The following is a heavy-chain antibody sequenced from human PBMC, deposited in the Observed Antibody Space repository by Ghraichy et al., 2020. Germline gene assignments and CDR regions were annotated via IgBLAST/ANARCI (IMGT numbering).Heavy chain of an antibody. Sequence: SETLSLTCAVYGGSFSGYYWSWIRQPPGKGLEWIGEINHSGSTNYNPSLKSRVTISVDTSKNQFSLKLSSVTAADTAVYYCARVNYGELDDAFDIWGQGTMVTVSS. CDR1: GGSFSGYY. CDR3: ARVNYGELDDAFDI. CDR2: INHSGST. V-gene: IGHV4-34*01. J-gene: IGHJ3*02. D-gene: IGHD4-17*01.